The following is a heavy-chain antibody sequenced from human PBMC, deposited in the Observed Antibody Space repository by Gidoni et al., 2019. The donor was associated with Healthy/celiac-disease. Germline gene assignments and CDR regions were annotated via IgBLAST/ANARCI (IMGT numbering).Heavy chain of an antibody. V-gene: IGHV4-39*01. CDR2: IYYSGST. J-gene: IGHJ5*02. Sequence: QLQLQESGPGRVKPSETLSLTCTVSGGSISSSSYSWGWIRQPPGKGLEWIGSIYYSGSTYYNPSLKSRVTISVDTSKNQFSLKLSSVTAADTAVYYCARRITIFGVVKEGWFDPWGQGTLVTVSS. CDR3: ARRITIFGVVKEGWFDP. CDR1: GGSISSSSYS. D-gene: IGHD3-3*01.